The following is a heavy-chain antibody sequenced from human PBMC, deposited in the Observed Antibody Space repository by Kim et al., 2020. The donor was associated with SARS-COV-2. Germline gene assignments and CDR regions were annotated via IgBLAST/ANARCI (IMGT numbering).Heavy chain of an antibody. J-gene: IGHJ6*04. CDR3: ASDGL. V-gene: IGHV3-7*01. CDR2: KQDGSEK. Sequence: KQDGSEKYYVDSVKGRFTISRDNAKNSLNLQMNSLGAEDTAVYYCASDGLWGKGTTVTVSS.